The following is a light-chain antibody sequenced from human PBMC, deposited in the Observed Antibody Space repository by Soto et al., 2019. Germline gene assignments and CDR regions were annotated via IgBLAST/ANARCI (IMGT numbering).Light chain of an antibody. CDR3: QHYGGSPYT. CDR1: QSVSSSY. V-gene: IGKV3-20*01. CDR2: GAS. J-gene: IGKJ2*01. Sequence: EIVLTQSPGTLSLSPGERATLSCRASQSVSSSYLAWYQQKPGQAPRLLIYGASSRATGIPDRFSGGGSGTDFTLTISRLEPEDFAVYYCQHYGGSPYTFGQGTKLEIK.